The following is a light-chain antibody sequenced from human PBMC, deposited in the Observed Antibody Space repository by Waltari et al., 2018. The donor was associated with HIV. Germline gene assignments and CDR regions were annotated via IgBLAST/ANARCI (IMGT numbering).Light chain of an antibody. CDR1: SSDVGGSKY. CDR3: NSYAGSNNWV. Sequence: QSALTQPPSASGSPGQSVTISSTGTSSDVGGSKYVSWYQQHPGKAPKLMIYEVNQRPSGVPDRFSGSKSANTASLTVSGLQADDEADYYCNSYAGSNNWVFGGGTKLTVL. V-gene: IGLV2-8*01. CDR2: EVN. J-gene: IGLJ3*02.